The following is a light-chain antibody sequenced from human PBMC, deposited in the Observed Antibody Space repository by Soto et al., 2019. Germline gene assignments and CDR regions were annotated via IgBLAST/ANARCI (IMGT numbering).Light chain of an antibody. CDR2: GAS. CDR3: QHYSTWLWT. Sequence: EIAMTQSPATLSVSPGERATLSCRASQSVDSKLAWYQQKPGQGPRLLIYGASNRATGIPARFSGSGSGTEFTLTISSLQSEDCAVYYCQHYSTWLWTFGQGTKVEIK. J-gene: IGKJ1*01. CDR1: QSVDSK. V-gene: IGKV3-15*01.